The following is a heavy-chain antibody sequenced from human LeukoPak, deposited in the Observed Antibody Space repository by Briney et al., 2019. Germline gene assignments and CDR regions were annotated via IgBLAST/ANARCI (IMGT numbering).Heavy chain of an antibody. CDR2: ISGSGGST. J-gene: IGHJ4*02. CDR1: GCTFSSYA. D-gene: IGHD2-15*01. CDR3: AKPRPYCSGGSCYEGFDY. Sequence: GGSLRLSCAASGCTFSSYAMSWVRQAPGKGLEWVSAISGSGGSTYYADSVKGRFTISRDNSKNTLYLQMNSLRAEDTAVYYCAKPRPYCSGGSCYEGFDYWGQGTLVTVSS. V-gene: IGHV3-23*01.